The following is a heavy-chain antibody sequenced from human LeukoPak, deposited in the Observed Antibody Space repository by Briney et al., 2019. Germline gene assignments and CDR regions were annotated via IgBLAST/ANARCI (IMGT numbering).Heavy chain of an antibody. CDR3: AKTVRGYFDY. CDR1: GFTFSSYG. V-gene: IGHV3-30*02. J-gene: IGHJ4*02. Sequence: GGSLRLSCAASGFTFSSYGIHWVRQAPGKGLEWVAFIRYDGSNKYYADSVKGRFTISRDNSKNTLYPQMNSLRAEDTAVYYCAKTVRGYFDYWGQGTLVTVSS. D-gene: IGHD4-17*01. CDR2: IRYDGSNK.